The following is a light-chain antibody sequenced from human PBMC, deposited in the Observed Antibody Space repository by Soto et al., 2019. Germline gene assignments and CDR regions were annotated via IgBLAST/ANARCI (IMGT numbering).Light chain of an antibody. CDR2: AAS. CDR3: QQSYRTPLT. J-gene: IGKJ4*01. Sequence: DIQMTQSPSSLSASVGDRVTITCRASQAIDNYLNWYQHKPGKAPELLILAASIVQSGVPSRFSGGGFGTDFSLTISSRPPEDFATYYCQQSYRTPLTFGGGTKVEI. V-gene: IGKV1-39*01. CDR1: QAIDNY.